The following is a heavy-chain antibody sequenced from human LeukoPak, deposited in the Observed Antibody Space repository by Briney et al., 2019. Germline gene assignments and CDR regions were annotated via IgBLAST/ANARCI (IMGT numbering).Heavy chain of an antibody. J-gene: IGHJ4*02. CDR3: ARGHRADGYSYGPYYFDY. CDR2: INSGGST. CDR1: GFIVSSNY. V-gene: IGHV3-53*01. D-gene: IGHD5-24*01. Sequence: GGSLRLSCAASGFIVSSNYMSWVRQAPGKGLEWVSVINSGGSTYHADSVKGRFTISRDNSKNTLYLQMNSLRAEDTAVYYSARGHRADGYSYGPYYFDYWGQGTLVTVSS.